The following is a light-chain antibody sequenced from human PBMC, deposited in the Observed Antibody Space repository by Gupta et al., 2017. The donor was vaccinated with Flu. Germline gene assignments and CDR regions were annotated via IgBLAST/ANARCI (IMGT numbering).Light chain of an antibody. CDR3: QQRSNWPLI. CDR2: DAS. V-gene: IGKV3-11*01. CDR1: QNINNY. Sequence: EIVLTQSPATLSLSPGEGATLSCRASQNINNYLAWYQQKPGQAPRLLIYDASNRATGIPARLSGSGSGTDFTLTISSLEPEDFAVYYCQQRSNWPLIFGGGTKVEIK. J-gene: IGKJ4*01.